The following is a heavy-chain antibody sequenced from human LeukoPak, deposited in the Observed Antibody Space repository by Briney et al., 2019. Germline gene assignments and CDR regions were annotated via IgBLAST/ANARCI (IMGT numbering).Heavy chain of an antibody. V-gene: IGHV3-30*03. CDR2: ISYDGRKM. Sequence: GRSLRLSCVASGFAFSDYGIHWVRRAPGKGLEWVAVISYDGRKMKYADSVKGRFTISRDNSKDTLSLHMNTLRTEDTAVYYCTRDYYDSSGYYYLPDYWGQGTLVTVSS. CDR3: TRDYYDSSGYYYLPDY. D-gene: IGHD3-22*01. CDR1: GFAFSDYG. J-gene: IGHJ4*02.